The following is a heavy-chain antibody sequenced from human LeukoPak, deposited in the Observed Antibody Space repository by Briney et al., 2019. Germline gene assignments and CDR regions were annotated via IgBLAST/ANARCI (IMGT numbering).Heavy chain of an antibody. CDR3: ARVRHGDYGDYYFDY. CDR1: GGSISSGGYS. CDR2: IYYSGST. J-gene: IGHJ4*02. V-gene: IGHV4-61*08. D-gene: IGHD4-17*01. Sequence: SETLSLTCTVSGGSISSGGYSWSWIRQPPGKGLEWIGYIYYSGSTNYNPSLKSRVTISVDTSKNQFSLKLSSVTAADTAVYYCARVRHGDYGDYYFDYWGQGTLVTVSS.